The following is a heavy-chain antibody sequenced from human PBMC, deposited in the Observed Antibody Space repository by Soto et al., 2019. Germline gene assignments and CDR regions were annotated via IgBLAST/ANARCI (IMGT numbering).Heavy chain of an antibody. CDR3: ASARLTMVRGWGTDA. V-gene: IGHV1-69*02. J-gene: IGHJ6*02. CDR2: IIPILGIT. Sequence: QVQLVQSGAEVKKPGSSVKVSCKASGGTFSSYTISWVRQAPGQGLEWMGRIIPILGITNYAQKFQGRVTITADKSTSTAYMELSSLRSEDTAVYYCASARLTMVRGWGTDAWGQGTTVTVSS. CDR1: GGTFSSYT. D-gene: IGHD3-10*01.